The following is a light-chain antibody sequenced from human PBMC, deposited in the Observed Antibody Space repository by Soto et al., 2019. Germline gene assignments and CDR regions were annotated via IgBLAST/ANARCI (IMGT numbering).Light chain of an antibody. Sequence: DIQMTQSPSTLSASVGDRVTITCRASQSISSWWAWYQQKPGKAPKLLIYDASSLESGVPSRFSGSGSGTEFTLTISSLQPDDFATYYCQQYNSYPITFGQGTRLEIK. V-gene: IGKV1-5*01. J-gene: IGKJ5*01. CDR3: QQYNSYPIT. CDR1: QSISSW. CDR2: DAS.